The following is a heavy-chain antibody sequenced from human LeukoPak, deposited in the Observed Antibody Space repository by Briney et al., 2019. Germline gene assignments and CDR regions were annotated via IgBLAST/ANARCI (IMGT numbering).Heavy chain of an antibody. CDR2: IKQDGSEK. Sequence: PGGSLRLSCAASGFTFSSYWMIWVRQAPGKGLEWVANIKQDGSEKHYVDSVKGRFTISRDNAKNSLFLQMNSLRVEDTAVYYCARVKQQLVRLLGRDTTYYYYYMDVWGKATTVTVFS. CDR3: ARVKQQLVRLLGRDTTYYYYYMDV. D-gene: IGHD6-13*01. CDR1: GFTFSSYW. V-gene: IGHV3-7*01. J-gene: IGHJ6*03.